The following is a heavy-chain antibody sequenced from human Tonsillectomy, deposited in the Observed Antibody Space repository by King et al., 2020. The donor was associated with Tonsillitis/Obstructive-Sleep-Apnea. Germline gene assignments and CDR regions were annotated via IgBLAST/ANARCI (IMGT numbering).Heavy chain of an antibody. V-gene: IGHV4-59*01. CDR2: LDYSGST. D-gene: IGHD2-8*01. J-gene: IGHJ3*02. CDR3: ARDMVFEAGGAAFDI. Sequence: QLQESGPGLVKPSETLSLTCTVSGGSISSYYWSWIRQPPGKGLEWIGYLDYSGSTNYNPSLKSRVTTSVDTSKNQFSLKLSSVTAADTAVYYWARDMVFEAGGAAFDIWGQGIMVTVSS. CDR1: GGSISSYY.